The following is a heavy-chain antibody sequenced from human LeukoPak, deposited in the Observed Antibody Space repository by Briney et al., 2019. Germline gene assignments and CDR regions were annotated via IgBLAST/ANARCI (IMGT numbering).Heavy chain of an antibody. Sequence: SMKVSCKASGGTFSSYAISWVRQAPGQGLEWMGGIIPIFGTANYAQKFQGRVTITADESTSTAYMELSSLRSEDTAVYYCARHLNPISYFDYWGQGTLVTVSS. CDR1: GGTFSSYA. CDR2: IIPIFGTA. V-gene: IGHV1-69*01. CDR3: ARHLNPISYFDY. D-gene: IGHD2-21*01. J-gene: IGHJ4*02.